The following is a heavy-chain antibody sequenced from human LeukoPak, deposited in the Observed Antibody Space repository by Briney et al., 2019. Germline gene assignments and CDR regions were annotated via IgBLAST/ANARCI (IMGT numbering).Heavy chain of an antibody. V-gene: IGHV3-23*01. D-gene: IGHD6-19*01. Sequence: GGSLRLSCAASGFTFSSYAMNWVRQAPGKGLEWVSTIDGRGGSTFSADSVRGRFTISRDNSKNTLYLQKNSLRADDTAIYYCAKSMTLQWRGFFDLWGRGTHVTVSS. CDR3: AKSMTLQWRGFFDL. J-gene: IGHJ2*01. CDR2: IDGRGGST. CDR1: GFTFSSYA.